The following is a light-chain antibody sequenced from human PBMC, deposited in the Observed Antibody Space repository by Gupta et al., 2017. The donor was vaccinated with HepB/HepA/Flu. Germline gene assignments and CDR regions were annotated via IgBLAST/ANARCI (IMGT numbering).Light chain of an antibody. CDR3: QQSYSSPLT. Sequence: IQMTQSSSSLSVSIGDRVTITCLASLSIGGSLNWYQQKPRKAPNLLIYAASTLHNGVPSRFSGSGSGTDFTLTISSLQPEDFATYYCQQSYSSPLTFGGGTKVEIK. V-gene: IGKV1-39*01. J-gene: IGKJ4*01. CDR2: AAS. CDR1: LSIGGS.